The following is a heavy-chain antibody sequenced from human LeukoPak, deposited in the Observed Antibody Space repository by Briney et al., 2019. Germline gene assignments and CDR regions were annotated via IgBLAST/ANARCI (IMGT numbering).Heavy chain of an antibody. V-gene: IGHV4-59*01. CDR2: IYYSGST. Sequence: SETLSLTCTVSGGSIRSYYWTWIRQPPGKGLEWIGYIYYSGSTNCNPSLKSRVTISVDTSKNQFSLKLSSVTAADTAVYYCARDNRDPLQSYFDYWGQGTLVTVSS. CDR3: ARDNRDPLQSYFDY. CDR1: GGSIRSYY. D-gene: IGHD3-10*01. J-gene: IGHJ4*02.